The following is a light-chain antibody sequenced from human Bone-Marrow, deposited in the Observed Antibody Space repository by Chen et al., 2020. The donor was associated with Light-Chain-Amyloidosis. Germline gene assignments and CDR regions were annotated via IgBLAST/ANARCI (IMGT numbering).Light chain of an antibody. Sequence: EIVMTQSPASVTVAPGESVTLPCRASQSARSNLAWYQQRPGQAPRLLISAASTRASNVPVRFSGSGSGTEFTLTISTLQSEDFAVYYCQQYHDWPPITFGQGTRLEIK. CDR3: QQYHDWPPIT. J-gene: IGKJ5*01. CDR2: AAS. CDR1: QSARSN. V-gene: IGKV3-15*01.